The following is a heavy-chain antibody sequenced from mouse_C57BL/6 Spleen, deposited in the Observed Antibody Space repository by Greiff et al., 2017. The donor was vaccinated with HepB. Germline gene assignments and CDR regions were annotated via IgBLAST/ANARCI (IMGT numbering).Heavy chain of an antibody. CDR1: GYTFTSYW. CDR3: ARSVPWLWYFDV. Sequence: QVQLKQSGAELAKPGASVKLSCKASGYTFTSYWMHWVKQRPGQGLEWIGYINPSSGYTKYNQKFKDKATLTAEKSSSTAYMQLSSLTYEDSAVYYCARSVPWLWYFDVWGTGTTVTVSS. CDR2: INPSSGYT. V-gene: IGHV1-7*01. J-gene: IGHJ1*03.